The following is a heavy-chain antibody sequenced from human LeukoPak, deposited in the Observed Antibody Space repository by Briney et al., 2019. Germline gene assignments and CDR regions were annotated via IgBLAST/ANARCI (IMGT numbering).Heavy chain of an antibody. Sequence: GGSLRLSCAASGFTFSSYAMSWVRQAPGKGLEWVSAISGSGANTYYADYVKGRFTISRDNSKNTLYLQMNSLRVEDTAVYYCAKARGSSRYFDYWGQGALVTVSS. V-gene: IGHV3-23*01. CDR3: AKARGSSRYFDY. CDR2: ISGSGANT. D-gene: IGHD6-13*01. J-gene: IGHJ4*02. CDR1: GFTFSSYA.